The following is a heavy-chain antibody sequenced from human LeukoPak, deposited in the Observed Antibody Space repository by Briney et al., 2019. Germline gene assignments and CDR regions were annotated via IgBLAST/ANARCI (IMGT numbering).Heavy chain of an antibody. Sequence: ASVKVSCKASVGTFSSYAIGWVRQAPVQGLEWMGEIIPIFGTANYAQKFQGRVTITADKSTSTAYMELSSLRSEDTAVYYCARDGSRYNWSDDAFDIWGQGTMVTVSS. D-gene: IGHD1-1*01. CDR2: IIPIFGTA. J-gene: IGHJ3*02. CDR3: ARDGSRYNWSDDAFDI. V-gene: IGHV1-69*06. CDR1: VGTFSSYA.